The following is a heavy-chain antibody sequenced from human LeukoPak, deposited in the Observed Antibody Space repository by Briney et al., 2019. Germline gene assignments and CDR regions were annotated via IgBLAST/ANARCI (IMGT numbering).Heavy chain of an antibody. J-gene: IGHJ2*01. CDR2: IYYSGSP. V-gene: IGHV4-59*08. CDR1: GASPSGYY. CDR3: ARLLVRRGDWYFDL. Sequence: PSETLSLTCTVSGASPSGYYWSWIRQPPGKGLEWIGHIYYSGSPNYNPSLKSRVTISVGTSTDHISLRLRSVTAADTAVYYCARLLVRRGDWYFDLWGRGTLVTVSS. D-gene: IGHD3-10*01.